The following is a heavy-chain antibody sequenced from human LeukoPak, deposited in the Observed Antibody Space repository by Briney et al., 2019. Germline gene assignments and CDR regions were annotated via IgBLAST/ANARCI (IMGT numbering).Heavy chain of an antibody. D-gene: IGHD5-12*01. CDR2: INPNSGGT. Sequence: ASVKVSCKASGYTFTSYYMHWVRQAPGQGLEWMGWINPNSGGTNYAQKFQGRVTMTRDTSISTAYMELSRLRSDDTAVYYCARQNGWLPSPLYFFDYWGQGTLVTVSS. V-gene: IGHV1-2*02. CDR3: ARQNGWLPSPLYFFDY. J-gene: IGHJ4*02. CDR1: GYTFTSYY.